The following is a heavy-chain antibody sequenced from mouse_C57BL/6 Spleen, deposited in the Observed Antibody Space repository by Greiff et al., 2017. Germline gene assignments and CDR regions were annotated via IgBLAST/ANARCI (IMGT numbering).Heavy chain of an antibody. V-gene: IGHV1-80*01. CDR2: IYPGDGDT. CDR3: ARVTFDV. D-gene: IGHD2-1*01. J-gene: IGHJ1*03. Sequence: QVQLQQSGAELVKPGASVKISCKASGYAFSSSWMNWVKQRPGKGLEWIGQIYPGDGDTNYNGKFKGKATLTADKSSSTAYMQLSSLTSEDSAVYFCARVTFDVWGTGTTVTVSS. CDR1: GYAFSSSW.